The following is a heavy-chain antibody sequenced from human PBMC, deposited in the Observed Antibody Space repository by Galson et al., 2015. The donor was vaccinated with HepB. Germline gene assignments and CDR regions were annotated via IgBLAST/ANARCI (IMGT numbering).Heavy chain of an antibody. Sequence: SLRLSCAASGFTFSSYSMNWVRQAPGKGLEWVSSISSSSSYIYYADSVKGRFTISRDNSKNTLYLHMDSLRPEDTAVYSCARGNDYGDYRFDYWGQGTLVTVSS. J-gene: IGHJ4*02. V-gene: IGHV3-21*01. CDR2: ISSSSSYI. D-gene: IGHD4-17*01. CDR3: ARGNDYGDYRFDY. CDR1: GFTFSSYS.